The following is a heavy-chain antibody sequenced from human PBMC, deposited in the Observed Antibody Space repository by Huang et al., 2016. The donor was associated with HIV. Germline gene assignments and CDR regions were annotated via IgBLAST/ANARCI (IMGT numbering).Heavy chain of an antibody. J-gene: IGHJ4*02. CDR2: MIPRGAST. V-gene: IGHV1-46*01. CDR1: GYTFTTYH. Sequence: QVQLVQSGAEVKKPGASVKISCKASGYTFTTYHMHWVRQAPGQGLEWRGMMIPRGASTRSAQTFQGRVTMTSDTSTSTVYMELSSLTPEDTAVYYCARALLLFGLGSPLDFWGQGSLVTVSS. D-gene: IGHD3-10*01. CDR3: ARALLLFGLGSPLDF.